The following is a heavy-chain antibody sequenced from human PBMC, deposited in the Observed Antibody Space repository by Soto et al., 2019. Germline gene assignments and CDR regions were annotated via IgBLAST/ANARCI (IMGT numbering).Heavy chain of an antibody. CDR2: IIPIFGTA. Sequence: QVQLVQSGAEVKKPGSSVKVSCKASGGTFSSYAISWVRQAPGQGLEWMGGIIPIFGTANYAQKFPGRVTITADESTSTAYMELSSLRSEDTAVYYCARDEGYCTNGVCYTNFDYWGQGTLVTVSS. J-gene: IGHJ4*02. CDR3: ARDEGYCTNGVCYTNFDY. D-gene: IGHD2-8*01. V-gene: IGHV1-69*01. CDR1: GGTFSSYA.